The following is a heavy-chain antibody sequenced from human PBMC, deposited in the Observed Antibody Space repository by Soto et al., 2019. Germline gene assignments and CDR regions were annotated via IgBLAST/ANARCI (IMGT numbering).Heavy chain of an antibody. J-gene: IGHJ6*02. CDR2: IKSDGSST. CDR3: ARGNYGMDV. CDR1: GFTFSNYW. Sequence: EVQLVESGGGLVQPGESLRLSCAASGFTFSNYWMHWVRQAPGKGLVWVSRIKSDGSSTNYADSVKGRFTSSRDNAKNTLYPQLNSLRVEDKAVYYCARGNYGMDVWGQGTTVTVSS. V-gene: IGHV3-74*01.